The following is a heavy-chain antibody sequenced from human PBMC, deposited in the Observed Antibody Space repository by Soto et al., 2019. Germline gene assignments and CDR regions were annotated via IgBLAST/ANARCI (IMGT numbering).Heavy chain of an antibody. V-gene: IGHV1-3*01. D-gene: IGHD3-10*01. Sequence: GASVKLSCTASGDTFTIYAMHWVRQAPGQRLEWMGWINAGNGNTKYSQKFQGRVTITRDTSASTAYMELSSLRSEDTAAYYCARGYYGSGSYWGNYYSYMDVWGKGTTVTVSS. CDR2: INAGNGNT. J-gene: IGHJ6*03. CDR1: GDTFTIYA. CDR3: ARGYYGSGSYWGNYYSYMDV.